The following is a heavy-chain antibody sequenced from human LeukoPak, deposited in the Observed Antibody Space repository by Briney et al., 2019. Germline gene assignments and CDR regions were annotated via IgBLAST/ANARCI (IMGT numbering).Heavy chain of an antibody. Sequence: ASVKVSCKASGYTFTGYYMHWVRQAPGQGLEWMGWINPNSGGTNYAQKFQGRVTMTRDTSISTAYMELSRLRSDDTAVFYCARDIVPTLGVRQGLVFWGQGTLVTVSS. D-gene: IGHD5-12*01. CDR2: INPNSGGT. J-gene: IGHJ4*02. CDR1: GYTFTGYY. V-gene: IGHV1-2*02. CDR3: ARDIVPTLGVRQGLVF.